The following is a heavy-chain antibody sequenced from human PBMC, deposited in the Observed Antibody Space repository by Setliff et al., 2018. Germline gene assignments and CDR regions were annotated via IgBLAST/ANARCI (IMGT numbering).Heavy chain of an antibody. CDR3: ARVDFTMIQGVLGL. V-gene: IGHV4-39*07. Sequence: PSETLSLTCNVSGGSVSSTSHYWGWIRQPPGKGMEWIGSVYYSGYTYYNPSLQSRVTISVDMSKNQFSMKLTSVTAADTVVYYCARVDFTMIQGVLGLWGQGTLVTVS. CDR1: GGSVSSTSHY. CDR2: VYYSGYT. J-gene: IGHJ1*01. D-gene: IGHD3-10*01.